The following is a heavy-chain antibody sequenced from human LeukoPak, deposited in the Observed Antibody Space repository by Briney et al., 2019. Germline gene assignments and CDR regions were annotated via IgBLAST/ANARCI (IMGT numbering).Heavy chain of an antibody. Sequence: PSQTLSLTCTVSGGSISSGSYYWSWIRQPAGKGLEWIGRIYTSGSTNYNPSLKSRVTISVDTSKNQFSLKLSSVTAADTAVYYCARGYSSPFDYWGQGTLVTVYS. CDR3: ARGYSSPFDY. CDR1: GGSISSGSYY. CDR2: IYTSGST. J-gene: IGHJ4*02. D-gene: IGHD5-18*01. V-gene: IGHV4-61*02.